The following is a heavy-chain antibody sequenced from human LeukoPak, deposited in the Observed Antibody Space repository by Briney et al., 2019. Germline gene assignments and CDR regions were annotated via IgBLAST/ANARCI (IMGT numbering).Heavy chain of an antibody. D-gene: IGHD6-19*01. V-gene: IGHV4-59*01. CDR3: ARGQNCHGTPEWLGRGEAFFDY. CDR2: IYYSGST. J-gene: IGHJ4*02. Sequence: SETLSLTCTVSGGSISSYYWSWIRQPPGKGLEWIGYIYYSGSTNYNPSLKSRVTISVDTSKNQFSLKLSSVTAADTAVYYCARGQNCHGTPEWLGRGEAFFDYWGQGTLVTVSS. CDR1: GGSISSYY.